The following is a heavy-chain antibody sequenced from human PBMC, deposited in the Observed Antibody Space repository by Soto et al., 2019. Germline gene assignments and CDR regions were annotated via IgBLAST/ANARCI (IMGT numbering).Heavy chain of an antibody. D-gene: IGHD2-2*01. J-gene: IGHJ5*02. V-gene: IGHV4-59*12. Sequence: SETLSLTCTVSGGPISSYYWSWIRQPPGKGLEWIGYIYYSGSTYYNPSLKSRVTMSVDTSKNQFSLKLSSVTAADTAVYYCARDLRLYCSSTSCPSNWFDPWGQGTLVTVSS. CDR2: IYYSGST. CDR1: GGPISSYY. CDR3: ARDLRLYCSSTSCPSNWFDP.